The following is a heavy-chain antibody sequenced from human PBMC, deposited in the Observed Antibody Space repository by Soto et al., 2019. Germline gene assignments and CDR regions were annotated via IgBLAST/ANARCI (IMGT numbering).Heavy chain of an antibody. Sequence: XATLSLTCAVSGGSISSSNGWSWFRQPPGKGLEWIGEIYHSGSTNYNPSLKSRVTISVDKSKNQFSLKLSSVTAADTAVYYCARERYCSSNSCYSDYYYGMDVWGQGTTVTVSS. CDR1: GGSISSSNG. V-gene: IGHV4-4*02. J-gene: IGHJ6*02. D-gene: IGHD2-2*01. CDR2: IYHSGST. CDR3: ARERYCSSNSCYSDYYYGMDV.